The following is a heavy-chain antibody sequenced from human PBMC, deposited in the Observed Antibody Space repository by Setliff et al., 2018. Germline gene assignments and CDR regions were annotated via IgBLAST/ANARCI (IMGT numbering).Heavy chain of an antibody. CDR2: ISSSSSTI. CDR3: ARGSSGYYYVGYYFDY. J-gene: IGHJ4*02. D-gene: IGHD3-22*01. Sequence: PGGSLRLSCAASGFTFSSYSMNWVRQAPGKGLEWVSYISSSSSTIYYADSVKGRFTISRDNAKNSLYLQMNSLRAEDTAVYYCARGSSGYYYVGYYFDYWGQGTLVTVPS. CDR1: GFTFSSYS. V-gene: IGHV3-48*01.